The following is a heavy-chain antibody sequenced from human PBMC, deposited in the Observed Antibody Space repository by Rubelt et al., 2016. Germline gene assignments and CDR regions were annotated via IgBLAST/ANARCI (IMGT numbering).Heavy chain of an antibody. CDR1: GSSFTSYW. J-gene: IGHJ3*02. Sequence: EVQLVQSGAEVKKPGESLKISCKGSGSSFTSYWIGWVRQMPGKGLAWMGIIYPGDSDTRYSPSCQGQVTISADKSISTAYRQWSSLKASDTAMYYCASLSSSSHDAFDIWGQGTMVTVSS. CDR2: IYPGDSDT. CDR3: ASLSSSSHDAFDI. D-gene: IGHD6-6*01. V-gene: IGHV5-51*01.